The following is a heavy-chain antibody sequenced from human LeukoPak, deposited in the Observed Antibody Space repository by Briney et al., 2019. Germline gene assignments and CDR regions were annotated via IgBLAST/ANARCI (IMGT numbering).Heavy chain of an antibody. CDR2: IKSKTDGGTT. J-gene: IGHJ4*02. Sequence: GGSLRLSCAASGFTFSNAWMSWVRQAPGKGLEWVCRIKSKTDGGTTDYAAPVKGRFTISRDDSKNTLYLQMNSLKTEDTAVYYCTTDSLAAGRSVDYWGQGTLVTVSS. D-gene: IGHD6-13*01. CDR3: TTDSLAAGRSVDY. CDR1: GFTFSNAW. V-gene: IGHV3-15*01.